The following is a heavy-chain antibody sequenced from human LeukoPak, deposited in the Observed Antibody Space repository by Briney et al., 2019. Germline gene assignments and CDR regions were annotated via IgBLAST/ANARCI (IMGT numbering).Heavy chain of an antibody. V-gene: IGHV1-8*01. CDR2: MNPNSGNT. J-gene: IGHJ4*02. D-gene: IGHD3-3*01. Sequence: ASVKVSCKASGYTFTSYDINWVRQATGQGLEWMGWMNPNSGNTGYAQKFQGGVTMTRNTSISTAYMELSSLRSEDTAVYYCARGGVLRFLEWLTHWGQGTLVTVSS. CDR1: GYTFTSYD. CDR3: ARGGVLRFLEWLTH.